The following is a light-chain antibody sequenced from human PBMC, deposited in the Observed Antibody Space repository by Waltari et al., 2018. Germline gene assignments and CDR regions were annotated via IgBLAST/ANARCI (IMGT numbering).Light chain of an antibody. V-gene: IGLV3-25*03. CDR1: ALPKQY. CDR2: KDT. J-gene: IGLJ2*01. Sequence: SYNLTQPPSVSVSPGPTARNTCSGNALPKQYACWYQQKPGQAPVVVIYKDTERPSGIPERFSGSSSGTTVTLTISGVQAEDEADYYCQSADSSGKVFGGGTKLTVL. CDR3: QSADSSGKV.